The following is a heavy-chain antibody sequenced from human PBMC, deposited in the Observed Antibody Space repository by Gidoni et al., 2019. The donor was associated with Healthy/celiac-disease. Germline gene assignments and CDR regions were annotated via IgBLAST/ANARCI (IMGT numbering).Heavy chain of an antibody. J-gene: IGHJ4*02. CDR3: ARGSVSYYDFWSGYLGATNFDY. CDR1: GFTFISYG. CDR2: IWYDGSNK. D-gene: IGHD3-3*01. V-gene: IGHV3-33*01. Sequence: QVQLVESGGGVVQPGRSLRLSCAASGFTFISYGMHWVRQAPGKGLGWFAFIWYDGSNKYYADSVKGRFTISRDNSKNTLYLQMNSLRAEDTAVYYCARGSVSYYDFWSGYLGATNFDYWGQGTLVTVSS.